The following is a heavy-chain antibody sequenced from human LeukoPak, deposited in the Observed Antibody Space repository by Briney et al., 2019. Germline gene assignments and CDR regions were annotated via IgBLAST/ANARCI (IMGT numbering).Heavy chain of an antibody. V-gene: IGHV1-58*01. CDR1: GFTFTSSS. CDR3: AVIPRSYDSSGYSGGGVDY. D-gene: IGHD3-22*01. Sequence: GASVKVSCKASGFTFTSSSVQWVRQARGQRLERIGWIVVGSGNTNYAQKFQERVTITRDMSTSTAYMELSSLRSEDTAVYYCAVIPRSYDSSGYSGGGVDYWGQGTLVTVSS. J-gene: IGHJ4*02. CDR2: IVVGSGNT.